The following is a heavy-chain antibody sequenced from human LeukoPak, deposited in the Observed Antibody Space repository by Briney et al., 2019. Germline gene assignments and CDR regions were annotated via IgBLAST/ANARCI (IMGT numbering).Heavy chain of an antibody. CDR1: GFTFSSYA. CDR2: ISGSGSNI. CDR3: ARRRDGSNSGAFDI. Sequence: GGSLRLSCAASGFTFSSYATSWVRHAPGKGLEWVSGISGSGSNIYYLDSVKGRFTISRDNSRNTLYLQMISLRGDDTALYYCARRRDGSNSGAFDIWGQGTMVTVFS. J-gene: IGHJ3*02. V-gene: IGHV3-23*01. D-gene: IGHD5-24*01.